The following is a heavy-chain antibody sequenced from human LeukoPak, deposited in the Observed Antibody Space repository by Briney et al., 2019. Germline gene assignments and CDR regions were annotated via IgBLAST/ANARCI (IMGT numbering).Heavy chain of an antibody. CDR2: INSDGSST. D-gene: IGHD4-17*01. Sequence: GGSLRLSCAASGFTFSSYWMHWVRQALGKGLVWVSRINSDGSSTSYADSVKGRFTISRDNAKNTLYLQMNSLRAEDTAVYYCARATTVTTYLDYWGQGTLVTVSS. CDR1: GFTFSSYW. CDR3: ARATTVTTYLDY. V-gene: IGHV3-74*01. J-gene: IGHJ4*02.